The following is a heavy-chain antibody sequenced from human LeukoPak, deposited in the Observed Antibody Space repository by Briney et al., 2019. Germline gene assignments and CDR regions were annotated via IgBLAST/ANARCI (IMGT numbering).Heavy chain of an antibody. CDR1: GFTFSSYG. Sequence: GGSLRLSCAASGFTFSSYGMHWVRQAPGKGLEWVANIKQDGSEKYYVDSVKGRFTISRDNAKNSLYLQMNSLRAEDTAVYYCARGVGTDRVYWGQGTLVTVSS. D-gene: IGHD1-14*01. J-gene: IGHJ4*02. CDR2: IKQDGSEK. CDR3: ARGVGTDRVY. V-gene: IGHV3-7*01.